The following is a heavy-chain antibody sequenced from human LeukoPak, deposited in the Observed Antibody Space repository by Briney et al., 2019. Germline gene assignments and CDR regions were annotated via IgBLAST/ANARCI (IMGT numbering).Heavy chain of an antibody. CDR3: ARGGYYYDSSGYLWYFDY. CDR1: GFTFSNYW. Sequence: RPGGSLRLSCAASGFTFSNYWMHWVRQAPGKGLVWVSRINTDAINTGYADSVKGRFTISRNNAKNTLYLQMNSLRAEDTAVYYCARGGYYYDSSGYLWYFDYWGQGTLVTVSS. J-gene: IGHJ4*02. CDR2: INTDAINT. D-gene: IGHD3-22*01. V-gene: IGHV3-74*01.